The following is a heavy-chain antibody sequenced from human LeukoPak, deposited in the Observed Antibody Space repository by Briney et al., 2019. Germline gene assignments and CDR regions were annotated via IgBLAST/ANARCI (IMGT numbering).Heavy chain of an antibody. CDR2: IIPIFGTA. CDR3: ARGGLRTRAFDI. Sequence: SVKVSCKASGGTFSSYAISWVRQAPGQGLEWMGGIIPIFGTANYAQKFQGRVTITADKSTSTAYMELSRLRSDDTAVYYCARGGLRTRAFDIWGQGTMVTVSS. D-gene: IGHD5/OR15-5a*01. CDR1: GGTFSSYA. J-gene: IGHJ3*02. V-gene: IGHV1-69*06.